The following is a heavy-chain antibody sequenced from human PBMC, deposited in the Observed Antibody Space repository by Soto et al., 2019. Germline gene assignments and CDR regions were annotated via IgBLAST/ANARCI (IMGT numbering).Heavy chain of an antibody. CDR2: IYYSGST. CDR1: GGSISSYY. V-gene: IGHV4-59*08. CDR3: ARHLSSAPYYYYYYMDV. J-gene: IGHJ6*03. D-gene: IGHD1-26*01. Sequence: SETLSLTCTVSGGSISSYYWSWIRQPPGKGLEWIGYIYYSGSTNYNPSLKSRVTISVDTSKNQFSLKLSSVTAADTAVYYCARHLSSAPYYYYYYMDVWGKGTTVTVSS.